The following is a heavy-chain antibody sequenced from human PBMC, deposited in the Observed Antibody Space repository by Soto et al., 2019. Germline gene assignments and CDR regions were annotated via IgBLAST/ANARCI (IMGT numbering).Heavy chain of an antibody. Sequence: GASVKVSCKASGYTFTSYYMHWVRQAPGQGLEWMGIINPSGGSTSYAQKFQGRVTMTRDTSTSTVYMELNSLQSDDTGVYYCTTSGPYYYHAMHVWGQGTTVTVSS. V-gene: IGHV1-46*01. J-gene: IGHJ6*02. CDR1: GYTFTSYY. D-gene: IGHD1-26*01. CDR3: TTSGPYYYHAMHV. CDR2: INPSGGST.